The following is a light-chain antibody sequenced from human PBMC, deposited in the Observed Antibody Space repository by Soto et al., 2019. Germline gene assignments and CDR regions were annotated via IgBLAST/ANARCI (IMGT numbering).Light chain of an antibody. CDR1: RSISSF. CDR2: AAS. V-gene: IGKV1-39*01. CDR3: QQSHSAPLT. J-gene: IGKJ4*01. Sequence: DLQMTQSPSSLSASVGDRVTITCRASRSISSFLNWYQQKPGKAPQLLIYAASSLQGGVPSRFSGSGSGTDFTLTISSLQPEDSATYYCQQSHSAPLTFGGGTRVELK.